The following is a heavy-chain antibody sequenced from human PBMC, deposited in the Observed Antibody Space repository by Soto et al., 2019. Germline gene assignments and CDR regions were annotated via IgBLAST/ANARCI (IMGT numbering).Heavy chain of an antibody. CDR2: INPNSGGT. V-gene: IGHV1-2*04. CDR1: GYTFTGYY. CDR3: ARATSIAVAGSVYFQH. J-gene: IGHJ1*01. D-gene: IGHD6-19*01. Sequence: QVQLVQSGAEVKKPGASVKVSCKASGYTFTGYYMHWVRQAPGQGLEWMGWINPNSGGTNYAQKFQVWVTMTRDTSISTAYMELSRLRSDDKAVDYCARATSIAVAGSVYFQHWGQGTLVTVSS.